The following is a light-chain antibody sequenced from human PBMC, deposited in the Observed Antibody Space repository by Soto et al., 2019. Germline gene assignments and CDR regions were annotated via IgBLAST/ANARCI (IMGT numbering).Light chain of an antibody. CDR2: DAS. CDR1: QSISND. CDR3: QHRYNWPLT. V-gene: IGKV3-11*01. J-gene: IGKJ4*01. Sequence: EIVSTQSPVTLSLSAGDRATLSCRASQSISNDLIWYQQKPGQAPRLLIYDASNRATGIPARFSGSGSGTDFSLTISSLEPEDFAVYYCQHRYNWPLTFGGGTKVEIK.